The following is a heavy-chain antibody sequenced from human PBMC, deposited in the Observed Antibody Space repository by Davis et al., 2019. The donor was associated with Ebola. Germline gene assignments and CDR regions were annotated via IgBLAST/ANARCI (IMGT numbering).Heavy chain of an antibody. J-gene: IGHJ6*02. CDR3: ARAMVQGVPYYYGMDV. CDR2: ISSSSSTI. Sequence: GESLKISCAASGFTFSSYSMNWVRQAPGKGLEWVSYISSSSSTIYYADSVKGRFTISRDNAKNSLYLQMNSLRDEDTAVYYSARAMVQGVPYYYGMDVWGQGTTVTVSS. V-gene: IGHV3-48*02. D-gene: IGHD3-10*01. CDR1: GFTFSSYS.